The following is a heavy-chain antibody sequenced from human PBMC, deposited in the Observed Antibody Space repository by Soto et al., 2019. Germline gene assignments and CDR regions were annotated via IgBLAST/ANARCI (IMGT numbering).Heavy chain of an antibody. D-gene: IGHD3-22*01. Sequence: ASVKVSCKASGYTFTSYPMHWVRQAPGQRFVWMVCINVGNINTKYSQNFQVIVTISRDISASTAYMELSSLRSEDTSVYYCARARYFYDSSGLDYWGQGALVTVSS. J-gene: IGHJ4*02. CDR1: GYTFTSYP. CDR3: ARARYFYDSSGLDY. V-gene: IGHV1-3*01. CDR2: INVGNINT.